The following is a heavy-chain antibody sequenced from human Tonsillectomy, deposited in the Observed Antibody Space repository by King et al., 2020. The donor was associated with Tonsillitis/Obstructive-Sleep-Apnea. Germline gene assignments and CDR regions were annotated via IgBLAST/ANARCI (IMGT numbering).Heavy chain of an antibody. CDR3: ARDLSGGYAADY. J-gene: IGHJ4*02. D-gene: IGHD2-8*01. CDR2: ISYDGSSK. Sequence: QVQLVESGGGVVQPGRSLRLSCAASGFTFSRHGMHWVRQAPGKGLEGVAVISYDGSSKYHADSVKGRFTISRDSSKNTLYLQMNSLRVEDTALYYCARDLSGGYAADYWGQGTLVTVSA. CDR1: GFTFSRHG. V-gene: IGHV3-30*19.